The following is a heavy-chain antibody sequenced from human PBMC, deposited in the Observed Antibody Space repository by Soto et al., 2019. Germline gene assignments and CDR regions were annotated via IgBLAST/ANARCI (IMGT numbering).Heavy chain of an antibody. CDR3: ATDTGGDVEPAMVTVPALYYGMDV. J-gene: IGHJ6*02. Sequence: QVQLVQSGAEVKKPGSSVKVSCKASGGTFSSYAISWVRQAPGQVLEWMGGIIPIFGTANYAQKFQGRVTITADDSTRTAYMELSSLRSEDTGVYYGATDTGGDVEPAMVTVPALYYGMDVWGQGTTVTVSS. D-gene: IGHD5-18*01. CDR2: IIPIFGTA. CDR1: GGTFSSYA. V-gene: IGHV1-69*12.